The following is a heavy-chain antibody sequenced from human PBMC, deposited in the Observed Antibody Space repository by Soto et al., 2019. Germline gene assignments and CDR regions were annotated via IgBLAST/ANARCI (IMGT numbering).Heavy chain of an antibody. CDR1: GGSFSGYY. D-gene: IGHD2-21*02. V-gene: IGHV4-34*01. J-gene: IGHJ4*02. CDR2: INHSGST. CDR3: ARGDFELDY. Sequence: QVQLQQWGAGLLKPSETLSLTCAVYGGSFSGYYWSWFRQPPGKGLEWSGEINHSGSTNYNPSIKSRVTISVDTSKNQLSLKLSSVTAADTAVYYCARGDFELDYWGQGTLVTVSS.